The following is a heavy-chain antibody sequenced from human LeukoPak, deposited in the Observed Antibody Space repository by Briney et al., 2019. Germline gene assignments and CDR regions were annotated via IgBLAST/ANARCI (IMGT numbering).Heavy chain of an antibody. D-gene: IGHD3-16*01. Sequence: SETLSLTCTVSGGSISSNSYYWGWIRQPPGKGLEWIGSMYYSGSTYYNPSLKSRVTISGDTSKNQFSLKLSSVTAADTAVYYCARSEINDYIKYWGQGILVTVSS. J-gene: IGHJ4*02. CDR1: GGSISSNSYY. CDR2: MYYSGST. V-gene: IGHV4-39*07. CDR3: ARSEINDYIKY.